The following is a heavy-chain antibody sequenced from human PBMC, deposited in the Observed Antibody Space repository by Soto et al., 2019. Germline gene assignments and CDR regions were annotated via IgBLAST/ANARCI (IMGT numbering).Heavy chain of an antibody. D-gene: IGHD4-4*01. CDR3: ARATYYSNLGFDY. CDR2: IYYSGRT. Sequence: QVQLQESGPGLVTPSQTLSLTCTVSVGSISSGDYYWSWIRQPPGKGREWIGYIYYSGRTYYNPTLQSRVTISVATSMHQLSLKLSSVTSAATAVYCCARATYYSNLGFDYWGQGTLFTFSS. V-gene: IGHV4-30-4*01. J-gene: IGHJ4*02. CDR1: VGSISSGDYY.